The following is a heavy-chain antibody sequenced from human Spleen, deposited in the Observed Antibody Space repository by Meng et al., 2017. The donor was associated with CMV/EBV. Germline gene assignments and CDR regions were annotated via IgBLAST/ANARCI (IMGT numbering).Heavy chain of an antibody. D-gene: IGHD2-21*01. V-gene: IGHV1-2*02. CDR3: ARVYCGGDCSNLNWFDP. CDR1: GYTFTSYG. Sequence: ASVKVSCKASGYTFTSYGISWLRQAPGQGLEWMGWINPNSGGTNYAQKFQGKVTMTRDTSISTAYMELSRLRSDDTAVYYCARVYCGGDCSNLNWFDPWGQGTLVTVSS. J-gene: IGHJ5*02. CDR2: INPNSGGT.